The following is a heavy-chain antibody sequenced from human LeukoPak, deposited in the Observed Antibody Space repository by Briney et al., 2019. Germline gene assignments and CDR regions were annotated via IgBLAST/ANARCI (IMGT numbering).Heavy chain of an antibody. CDR2: IYTSGST. Sequence: PSETLSLTCTVSGGSISSYYWSWIRQPAGKGLEWIGRIYTSGSTNHNPSLKSRVTISLDTSKNQVSLNLKSVTAADTAVYHCARHPFATPFDYWGQGILVSVSS. J-gene: IGHJ4*02. CDR3: ARHPFATPFDY. D-gene: IGHD2-15*01. CDR1: GGSISSYY. V-gene: IGHV4-4*07.